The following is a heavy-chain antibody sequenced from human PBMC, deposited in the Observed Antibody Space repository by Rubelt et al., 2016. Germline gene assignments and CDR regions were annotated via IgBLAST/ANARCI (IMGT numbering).Heavy chain of an antibody. J-gene: IGHJ4*02. D-gene: IGHD6-19*01. CDR2: IKSKTAGGTI. CDR3: AKDEAGTVSDYFDY. Sequence: GGGLVKPGGSLRLSCAASGFTFSNAWMNWVRQAPGKGLEWVGRIKSKTAGGTIDYAAPVKGRFTISRDDSKDTLYLQMNSLKTEDTAVYYCAKDEAGTVSDYFDYWGQGTLVTVSS. CDR1: GFTFSNAW. V-gene: IGHV3-15*01.